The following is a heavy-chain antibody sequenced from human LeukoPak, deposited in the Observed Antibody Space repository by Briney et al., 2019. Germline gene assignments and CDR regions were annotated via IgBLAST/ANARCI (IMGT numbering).Heavy chain of an antibody. D-gene: IGHD3-22*01. V-gene: IGHV1-18*01. CDR3: ARDRRVRGYYDTSGYSCDY. J-gene: IGHJ4*02. CDR1: GYTFSGYG. Sequence: ASVKVSCKASGYTFSGYGITSVRQAPGQGVEWMGWISIYNDNTNYAQKFHGRVTMTTDTYTGTAYMELTSLRSDDTAVYYCARDRRVRGYYDTSGYSCDYWGQGTLVTVSS. CDR2: ISIYNDNT.